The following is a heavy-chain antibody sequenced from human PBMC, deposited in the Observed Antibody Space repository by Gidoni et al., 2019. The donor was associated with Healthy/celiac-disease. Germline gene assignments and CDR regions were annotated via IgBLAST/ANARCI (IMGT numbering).Heavy chain of an antibody. CDR2: ISGSDGST. J-gene: IGHJ4*02. Sequence: ELQLLESGVGLLQPGGCLRLSCGASGFTFSGYAMSWVRQAPGKVLEWGSAISGSDGSTYYSDSVKGRFTISIDNSKNTLYLQMNSLRAEDTAVYYCAKGTPFDYWGQGTLVTVSS. CDR1: GFTFSGYA. CDR3: AKGTPFDY. V-gene: IGHV3-23*01. D-gene: IGHD2-2*01.